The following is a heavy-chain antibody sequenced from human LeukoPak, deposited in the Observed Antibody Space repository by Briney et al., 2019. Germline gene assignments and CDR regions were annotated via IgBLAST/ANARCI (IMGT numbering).Heavy chain of an antibody. CDR1: GGSISSYY. CDR3: ARGLLWQNWFDP. Sequence: SETLSLTCTVSGGSISSYYWSWIRQPAGKGLEWIGRIYTSGSTNYNPSLKSRVTMSVDTSKNQFSLKLSSVPAADTAVYYCARGLLWQNWFDPWGQGTLVTVSS. J-gene: IGHJ5*02. D-gene: IGHD3-10*01. CDR2: IYTSGST. V-gene: IGHV4-4*07.